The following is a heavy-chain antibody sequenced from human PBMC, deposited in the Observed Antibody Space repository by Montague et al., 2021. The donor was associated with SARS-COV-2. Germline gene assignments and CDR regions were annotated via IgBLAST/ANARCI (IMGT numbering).Heavy chain of an antibody. D-gene: IGHD1-14*01. V-gene: IGHV4-4*07. Sequence: SETLSLTCTVSGGSISSYYWSWIRQPAGKGLEWIGLIYTSGSTNYNPSLKSRVTMSLDTSKNQFSLKLRSVTAADTAVYYCARGSFGMGAFDIWGQGTMVIVSS. CDR3: ARGSFGMGAFDI. CDR2: IYTSGST. J-gene: IGHJ3*02. CDR1: GGSISSYY.